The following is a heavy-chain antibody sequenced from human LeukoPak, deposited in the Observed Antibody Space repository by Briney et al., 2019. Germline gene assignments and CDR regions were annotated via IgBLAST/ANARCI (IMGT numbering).Heavy chain of an antibody. CDR3: ARTTMIGDIDY. J-gene: IGHJ4*02. Sequence: PSETLSLTCAVSGGSISSTSYYWGWIRQPPGKGLEWIGYIYYSGSTNYNPSLKSRVTISVDTSKNQFSLKLSSVTAADTAVYYCARTTMIGDIDYWGQGTLVTVSS. D-gene: IGHD3-22*01. CDR1: GGSISSTSYY. CDR2: IYYSGST. V-gene: IGHV4-61*05.